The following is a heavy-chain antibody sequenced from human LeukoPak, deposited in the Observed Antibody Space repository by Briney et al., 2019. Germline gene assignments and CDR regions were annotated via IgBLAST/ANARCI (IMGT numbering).Heavy chain of an antibody. Sequence: SETLSLTCAVYGGSFSGYYWSWIRQPPGRGLEWIGEINHSGSTNYNPSLKSRVTISVDTSKNQFSLKLSSVTAADTAVYYCARPRTRKPDAFDIWGQGTMVTVSS. CDR1: GGSFSGYY. CDR2: INHSGST. D-gene: IGHD1-7*01. J-gene: IGHJ3*02. V-gene: IGHV4-34*01. CDR3: ARPRTRKPDAFDI.